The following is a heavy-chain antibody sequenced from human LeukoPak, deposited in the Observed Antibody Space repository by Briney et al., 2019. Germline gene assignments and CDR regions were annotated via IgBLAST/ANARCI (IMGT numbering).Heavy chain of an antibody. Sequence: GGSLRLSCAASGFTFSSYWVSWVRQAPGKGLEWVANIKQDGSEKYYVDSVKGRFTISREHAKNSLYLQMNSLRAEDTAVYYCASKGGGSGYYPFDYWGQGTLVTVSS. V-gene: IGHV3-7*01. CDR1: GFTFSSYW. D-gene: IGHD3-22*01. CDR2: IKQDGSEK. CDR3: ASKGGGSGYYPFDY. J-gene: IGHJ4*02.